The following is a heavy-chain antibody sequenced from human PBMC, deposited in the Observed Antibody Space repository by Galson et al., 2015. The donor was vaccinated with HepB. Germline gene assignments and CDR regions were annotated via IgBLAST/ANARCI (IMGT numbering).Heavy chain of an antibody. CDR2: ISSSSTYT. Sequence: SLRLSCAASGFTFSDYYMSWIRQAPGKGLEWLSYISSSSTYTNYADSVKGRFTVSRDNVKNSISLQMNRLSVEDTAMYYCARVADSHYGDHTHFDSWGQGALVTVSS. V-gene: IGHV3-11*06. CDR3: ARVADSHYGDHTHFDS. J-gene: IGHJ4*02. CDR1: GFTFSDYY. D-gene: IGHD4-17*01.